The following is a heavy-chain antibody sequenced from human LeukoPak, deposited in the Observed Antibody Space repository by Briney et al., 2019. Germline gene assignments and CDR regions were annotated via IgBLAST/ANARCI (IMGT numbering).Heavy chain of an antibody. CDR1: GYTFTNHY. V-gene: IGHV1-2*02. Sequence: ASVKVSCKASGYTFTNHYMHWVRQAPGQGLEWMGWINPNSGGTNYAQKFQGRVTMTWDTSISTAYMELSRLRSDDTAMYYCARVAYCTIGVCVNFDYWGQGTPVTVSS. CDR3: ARVAYCTIGVCVNFDY. D-gene: IGHD2-8*01. CDR2: INPNSGGT. J-gene: IGHJ4*02.